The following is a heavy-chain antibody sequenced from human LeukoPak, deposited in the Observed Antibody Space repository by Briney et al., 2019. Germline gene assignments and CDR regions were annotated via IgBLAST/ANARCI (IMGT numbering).Heavy chain of an antibody. Sequence: GGSLRLSCAASGFTFTSHAVSWVRQAPGKGLKWTSAISGSGDSTYYADSVKGRFTISRDNSRNTVYLQMNSLRAEDTAVYYCARDFWDDFEYFDLWGRGTLVTVSS. CDR1: GFTFTSHA. J-gene: IGHJ2*01. V-gene: IGHV3-23*01. CDR2: ISGSGDST. D-gene: IGHD3-3*01. CDR3: ARDFWDDFEYFDL.